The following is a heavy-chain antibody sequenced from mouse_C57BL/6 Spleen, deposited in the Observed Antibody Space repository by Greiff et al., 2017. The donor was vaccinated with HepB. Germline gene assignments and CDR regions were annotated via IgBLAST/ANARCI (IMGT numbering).Heavy chain of an antibody. CDR2: IDPSDRYT. CDR1: GYTFTSYW. CDR3: ARVGTTDYYSFDY. D-gene: IGHD2-1*01. Sequence: VQLQQSGAELVKPGASVKLSCKASGYTFTSYWMQWVKQRPGQGLEWIGEIDPSDRYTNYNQKFKGKATLTVDTSSSTAYMQLSSLTSEDSAVYYCARVGTTDYYSFDYWGQGTSVTVSS. J-gene: IGHJ4*01. V-gene: IGHV1-50*01.